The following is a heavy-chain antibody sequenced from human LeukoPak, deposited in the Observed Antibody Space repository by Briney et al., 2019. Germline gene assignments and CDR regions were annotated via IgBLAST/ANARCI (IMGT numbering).Heavy chain of an antibody. Sequence: LPGGSLRLSCAASGFTFSSYGMHWVRQAPGKGLEWVAFIRYDGSNKYYADSVKGRFTISRDNSKNTLYLQMNSLRAEDTAVYYCARDKLRTMVRESFDYWGQGTLVTVSS. D-gene: IGHD3-10*01. CDR1: GFTFSSYG. CDR2: IRYDGSNK. V-gene: IGHV3-30*02. CDR3: ARDKLRTMVRESFDY. J-gene: IGHJ4*02.